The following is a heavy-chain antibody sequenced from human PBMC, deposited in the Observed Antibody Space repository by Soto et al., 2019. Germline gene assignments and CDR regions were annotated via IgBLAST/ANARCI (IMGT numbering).Heavy chain of an antibody. CDR1: GGSFSGYY. CDR3: ARDKITGLFDY. CDR2: IDQSGST. Sequence: PSETLSLTCAVYGGSFSGYYWNWLRQPPGEGLEWIGKIDQSGSTNYNPSLKSRVTMSVDTSRSQFSLKLTSVTAADTAVYYCARDKITGLFDYWGQGTLVTVSS. J-gene: IGHJ4*02. D-gene: IGHD2-8*02. V-gene: IGHV4-34*01.